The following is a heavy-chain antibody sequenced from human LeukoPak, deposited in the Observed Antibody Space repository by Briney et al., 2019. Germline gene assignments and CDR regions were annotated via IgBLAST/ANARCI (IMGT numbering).Heavy chain of an antibody. CDR1: GVTFSSYS. Sequence: GGSLRLSCAASGVTFSSYSMNWVRQAPGKGLEWVAYISSSRSPIYYADSLKGRFTISRDNAKNSLFLQIDSLRAEDTAVYYCARDLGYYGSGSYQPWGQGTLVTVSS. J-gene: IGHJ4*02. D-gene: IGHD3-10*01. V-gene: IGHV3-48*01. CDR3: ARDLGYYGSGSYQP. CDR2: ISSSRSPI.